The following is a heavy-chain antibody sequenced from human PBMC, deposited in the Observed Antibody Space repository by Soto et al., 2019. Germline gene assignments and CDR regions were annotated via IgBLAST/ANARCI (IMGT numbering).Heavy chain of an antibody. CDR3: ARDLWGYCGTDCYPLDV. V-gene: IGHV4-59*01. Sequence: PSGTLSLTCTVSGGSISGEYWSWIRQPPGKGLEWIGYMYNTGSTVYNPSFKSRVTISVDTSKNQFSLKLNSVTAADTAVYYCARDLWGYCGTDCYPLDVWGQGTTVT. D-gene: IGHD2-21*02. J-gene: IGHJ6*02. CDR1: GGSISGEY. CDR2: MYNTGST.